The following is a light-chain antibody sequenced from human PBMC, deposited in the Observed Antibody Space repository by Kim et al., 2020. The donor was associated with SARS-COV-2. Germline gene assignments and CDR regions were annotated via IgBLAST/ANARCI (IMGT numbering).Light chain of an antibody. V-gene: IGKV3-20*01. J-gene: IGKJ1*01. CDR3: QPYSSTPWT. Sequence: EIVLTQSPGTLSLSPGERATLSCRASQSVTSNYLAWYQQRPGQAPRLFIYAASSRATGIPDRFSGSGSGTDFTLTISRLEPEDFAVYYCQPYSSTPWTFGQGTKVDIK. CDR1: QSVTSNY. CDR2: AAS.